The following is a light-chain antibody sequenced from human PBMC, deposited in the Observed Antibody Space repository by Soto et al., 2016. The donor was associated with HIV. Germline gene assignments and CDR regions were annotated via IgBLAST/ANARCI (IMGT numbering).Light chain of an antibody. CDR3: QVWDVSSDHVV. Sequence: SYELTQPPSLSVAPRKTARITCGGDNVGSKSVHWYQQKTGQAPVLVVYDDSDRPSGIPERFSGSNSGDTATLTISRVEAGDEADYYCQVWDVSSDHVVFGGGPADRP. CDR2: DDS. V-gene: IGLV3-21*03. CDR1: NVGSKS. J-gene: IGLJ2*01.